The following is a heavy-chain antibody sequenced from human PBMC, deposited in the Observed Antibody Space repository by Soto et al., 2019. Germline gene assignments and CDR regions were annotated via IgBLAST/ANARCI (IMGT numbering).Heavy chain of an antibody. CDR1: GFSLSTSGMC. V-gene: IGHV2-70*01. J-gene: IGHJ4*02. CDR2: IDWDDDK. CDR3: ARIFSSGYSRWDYYFDY. D-gene: IGHD5-18*01. Sequence: SGPTLVNPTQTLTLTCTFSGFSLSTSGMCVSWIRQPPGKALEWLALIDWDDDKYYSTSLKTRLTISKDTSKNQVVLTMTNMDPVDTATYYCARIFSSGYSRWDYYFDYWGQGTLVTVSS.